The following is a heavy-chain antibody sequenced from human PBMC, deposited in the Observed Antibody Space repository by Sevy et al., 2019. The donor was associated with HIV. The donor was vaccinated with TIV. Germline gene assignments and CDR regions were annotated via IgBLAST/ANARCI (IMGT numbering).Heavy chain of an antibody. Sequence: GGSLRLSCAASGFTFSSYAMSWVRQAPGKGLEWVSSISGPGGTTYYADSVKGRFTISRDNSKYTLYLQMNSLRADDSAVYYCAKGDEPATDYGDYVPNAFDIWGQGTMVTVSS. CDR1: GFTFSSYA. V-gene: IGHV3-23*01. CDR2: ISGPGGTT. D-gene: IGHD4-17*01. CDR3: AKGDEPATDYGDYVPNAFDI. J-gene: IGHJ3*02.